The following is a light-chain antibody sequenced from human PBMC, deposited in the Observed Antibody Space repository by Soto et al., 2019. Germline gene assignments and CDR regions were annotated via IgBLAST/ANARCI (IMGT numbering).Light chain of an antibody. V-gene: IGLV2-14*01. CDR3: NSYPSSTTFV. Sequence: QSVLTQPASVSGSPGQSITISCTGTNSDVGGYNYVSWYQQHPGKAPKLMIYDVSNRPSGVSNRFSGSKSGNTASLTISGLQAEDEADYYCNSYPSSTTFVYGTGTK. CDR1: NSDVGGYNY. J-gene: IGLJ1*01. CDR2: DVS.